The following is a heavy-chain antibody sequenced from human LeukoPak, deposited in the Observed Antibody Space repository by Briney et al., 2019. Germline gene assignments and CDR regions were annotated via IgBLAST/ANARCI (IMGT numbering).Heavy chain of an antibody. CDR1: GGSISSYY. J-gene: IGHJ3*02. D-gene: IGHD6-13*01. Sequence: PSETLSLTCTVSGGSISSYYWSWIRQPPGKGLEWIGYIYYSGSTNYNPSLKSRVTISVDTSKNQFSLELSSVTAADTAVYYCARQGIAAADAFDIWGQGTMVTVSS. CDR2: IYYSGST. V-gene: IGHV4-59*08. CDR3: ARQGIAAADAFDI.